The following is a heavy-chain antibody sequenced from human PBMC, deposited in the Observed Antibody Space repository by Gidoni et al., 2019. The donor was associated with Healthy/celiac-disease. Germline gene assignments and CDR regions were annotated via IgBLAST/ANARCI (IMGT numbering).Heavy chain of an antibody. CDR1: GFPFSSYS. J-gene: IGHJ4*02. Sequence: EVQLVESGGGLVQPGGSLRLSCAASGFPFSSYSMNWVRQAPGKGLEWVSYISSSSSTIYYADSVKGRFTISRDNAKNSLYLQMNSLRDEDTAVYYCARDFSWFGELFSDYWGQGTLVTVSS. D-gene: IGHD3-10*01. V-gene: IGHV3-48*02. CDR2: ISSSSSTI. CDR3: ARDFSWFGELFSDY.